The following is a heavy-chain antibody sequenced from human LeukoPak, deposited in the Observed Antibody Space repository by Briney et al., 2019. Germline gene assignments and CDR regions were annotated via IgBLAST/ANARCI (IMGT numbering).Heavy chain of an antibody. J-gene: IGHJ3*02. CDR3: ARDGWLQKDDAFDI. CDR2: INHSGST. CDR1: GGSFSGYY. V-gene: IGHV4-34*01. D-gene: IGHD6-19*01. Sequence: SETLSLTCAVYGGSFSGYYWSWIRQPPGKGLEWIGEINHSGSTNYNPSLESRVTISVDTSKNQFSLKLSSVTAADTAVYYCARDGWLQKDDAFDIWGQGTMVTVSS.